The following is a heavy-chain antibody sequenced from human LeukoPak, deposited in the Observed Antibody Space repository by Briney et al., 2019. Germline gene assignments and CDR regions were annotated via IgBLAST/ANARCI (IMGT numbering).Heavy chain of an antibody. CDR3: ARDPAQSYYTDV. J-gene: IGHJ6*03. Sequence: ASVKVSCKASGYRFTAYYIHWVRQAPGQGLEWMGWMNPKSPGTNYAQKLQGRVTMTRDTSISTAYMELSSLTSDDSAVYYCARDPAQSYYTDVWGIGTTVTVSS. CDR1: GYRFTAYY. V-gene: IGHV1-2*02. CDR2: MNPKSPGT.